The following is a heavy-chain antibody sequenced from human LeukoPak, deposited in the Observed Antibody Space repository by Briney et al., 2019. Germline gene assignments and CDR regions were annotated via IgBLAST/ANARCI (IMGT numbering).Heavy chain of an antibody. CDR1: GGTFSSYA. D-gene: IGHD3-22*01. Sequence: SVKVSCKASGGTFSSYAISWVRQAPGQGLEWMGGIIPLFGTANYAQKFQARLTITTDESTSTAYMELSSLRSEDTAVYYCARGFHYDSSGYYYFYWGQGTLVTVSS. J-gene: IGHJ4*02. V-gene: IGHV1-69*05. CDR2: IIPLFGTA. CDR3: ARGFHYDSSGYYYFY.